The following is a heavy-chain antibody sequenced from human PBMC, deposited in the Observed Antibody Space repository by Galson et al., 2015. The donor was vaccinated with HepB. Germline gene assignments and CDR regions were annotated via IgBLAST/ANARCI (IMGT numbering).Heavy chain of an antibody. CDR1: EDSVSSNSAA. Sequence: CAISEDSVSSNSAAWNWIRQSPSRGLEWLGRTYYRSKWYNDYAVSVKSRITINPDTSKNQFSLQLNSVTPEDTAVYYCARDSSGWYIGITGYFDYWGQGTLVTVSS. V-gene: IGHV6-1*01. CDR2: TYYRSKWYN. CDR3: ARDSSGWYIGITGYFDY. D-gene: IGHD6-19*01. J-gene: IGHJ4*02.